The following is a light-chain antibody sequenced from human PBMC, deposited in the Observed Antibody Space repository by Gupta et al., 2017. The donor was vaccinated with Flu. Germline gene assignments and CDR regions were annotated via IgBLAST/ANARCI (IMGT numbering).Light chain of an antibody. Sequence: DVVMTQSPPSLPVTLGQPASISSRSSQSLVHRNGNTSLTWFQQRPGQSPRRLIYRVSKRDCGVPDRFSGSGAGTDFTLKSSRGEEEDIGVYYLKEGKHWLTFGRGTKVEIK. J-gene: IGKJ1*01. V-gene: IGKV2-30*02. CDR2: RVS. CDR3: KEGKHWLT. CDR1: QSLVHRNGNTS.